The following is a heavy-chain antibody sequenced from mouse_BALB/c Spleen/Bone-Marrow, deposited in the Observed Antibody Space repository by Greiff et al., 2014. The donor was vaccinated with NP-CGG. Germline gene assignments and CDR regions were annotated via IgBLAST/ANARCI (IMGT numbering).Heavy chain of an antibody. Sequence: VQLQQSGPGLVAPSQSLSITCTVSGFSLTSYDINWIRQPPGKGLEWLGVIWTGGGTNYNSAFMSRLSISKDNSKSQVFLKMNSLQTDDTAIYYCVREGAYYGDYDWYFDVWGVGTTVTVSS. V-gene: IGHV2-9-2*01. CDR3: VREGAYYGDYDWYFDV. CDR1: GFSLTSYD. D-gene: IGHD2-13*01. CDR2: IWTGGGT. J-gene: IGHJ1*01.